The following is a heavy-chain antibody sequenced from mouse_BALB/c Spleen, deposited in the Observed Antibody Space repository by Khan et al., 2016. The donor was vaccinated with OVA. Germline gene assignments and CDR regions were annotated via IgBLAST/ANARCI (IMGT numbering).Heavy chain of an antibody. CDR1: GYTFTNYV. Sequence: VQLQQSGPELVEPGASVKMSCKASGYTFTNYVIHWVKQKPGQGLEWIGYINPDNAGTRYNEKFKGKATLTSDISSTSAYMELLSLTSEDSAVXYSAREASSWDFSFPYWGQGTLVTVSA. D-gene: IGHD4-1*01. CDR3: AREASSWDFSFPY. CDR2: INPDNAGT. J-gene: IGHJ3*01. V-gene: IGHV1S136*01.